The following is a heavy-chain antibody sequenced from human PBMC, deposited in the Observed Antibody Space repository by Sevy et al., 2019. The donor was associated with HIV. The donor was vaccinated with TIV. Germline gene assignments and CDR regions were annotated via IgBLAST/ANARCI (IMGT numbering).Heavy chain of an antibody. Sequence: GGSLRLSCAASRFTFSSYAMIWVRQAPGKGLEWVSAISGSGGSTYYADSVKGRFTISRDNSKNTLYLQMNSLRAEDTAVYYCAKVPGGVTMVRGVIITSFDYWGQGTLVTVSS. CDR1: RFTFSSYA. J-gene: IGHJ4*02. CDR3: AKVPGGVTMVRGVIITSFDY. V-gene: IGHV3-23*01. CDR2: ISGSGGST. D-gene: IGHD3-10*01.